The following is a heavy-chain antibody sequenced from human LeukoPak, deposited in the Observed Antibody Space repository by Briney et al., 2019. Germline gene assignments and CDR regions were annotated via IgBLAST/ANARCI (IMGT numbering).Heavy chain of an antibody. V-gene: IGHV1-8*03. J-gene: IGHJ4*02. CDR1: GGTFSSYD. CDR2: MNPNSGNT. CDR3: ARVDQWERQDFDY. D-gene: IGHD1-26*01. Sequence: ASVKVSCKASGGTFSSYDINWVRQATGQGLEWMGWMNPNSGNTGYAQKFQGRVTITRNTSISTAYMELSSLRSEDTAVYYCARVDQWERQDFDYWGQGTLVTVSS.